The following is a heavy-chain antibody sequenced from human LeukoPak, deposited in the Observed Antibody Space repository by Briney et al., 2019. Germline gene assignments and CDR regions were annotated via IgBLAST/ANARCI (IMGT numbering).Heavy chain of an antibody. J-gene: IGHJ5*02. Sequence: PGGSLRLSCAASGFTFSSYSMNWVRQAPGKGLEWVSSISSSSSYIYYADSVKGRFTISRDNAKNSLYLQMNSLRAEDTAVYYCARGYQLLYGWFDPWGQGTLVTVSS. CDR2: ISSSSSYI. CDR3: ARGYQLLYGWFDP. CDR1: GFTFSSYS. D-gene: IGHD2-2*02. V-gene: IGHV3-21*01.